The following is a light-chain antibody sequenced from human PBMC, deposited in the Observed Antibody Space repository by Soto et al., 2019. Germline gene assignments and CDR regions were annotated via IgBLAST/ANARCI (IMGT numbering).Light chain of an antibody. CDR1: SGHSRYA. Sequence: QSVLTQSHSASASLGASVKLTCTLSSGHSRYAIAWHQQQPEKGPRYLMKLNSDGSHSKGDGIPDRFSGSSSGAERYLTISSLQSEDEADYYCQTWGTGFQVFGTGTKLTVL. CDR3: QTWGTGFQV. CDR2: LNSDGSH. J-gene: IGLJ1*01. V-gene: IGLV4-69*01.